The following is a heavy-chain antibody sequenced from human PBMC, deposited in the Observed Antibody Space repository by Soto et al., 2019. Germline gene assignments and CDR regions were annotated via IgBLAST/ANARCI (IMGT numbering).Heavy chain of an antibody. CDR1: GFTFSRYE. CDR2: INSSGSTI. D-gene: IGHD1-26*01. J-gene: IGHJ4*02. Sequence: GGSLRLSCAASGFTFSRYEMNWVRQSPGKGLEWVSYINSSGSTIYYPDSVKGRFTISRDNAKNSLYLQMNSLRAEDTAVYYCARSGSYFVYRGRGTLVTVSS. V-gene: IGHV3-48*03. CDR3: ARSGSYFVY.